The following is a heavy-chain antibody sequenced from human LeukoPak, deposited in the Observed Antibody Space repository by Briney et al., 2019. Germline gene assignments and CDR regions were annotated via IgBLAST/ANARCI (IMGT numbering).Heavy chain of an antibody. Sequence: PGGSLRLSCAASGFTVSSNYMSWVRQAPGKGLVWGSVIYSGGSTYYADSVKGRFTIPRDNSKNTLYLQMNSLRAEDTAVYYCASPLSITMVRGVKGYYGTDVWGKGTTVTVSS. CDR3: ASPLSITMVRGVKGYYGTDV. CDR1: GFTVSSNY. V-gene: IGHV3-53*01. J-gene: IGHJ6*04. D-gene: IGHD3-10*01. CDR2: IYSGGST.